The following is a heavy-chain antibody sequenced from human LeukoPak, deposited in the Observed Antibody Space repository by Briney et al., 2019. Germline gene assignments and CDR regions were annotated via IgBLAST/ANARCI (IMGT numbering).Heavy chain of an antibody. CDR1: GFTFSSHG. D-gene: IGHD3-10*01. CDR2: ISGSGDYT. J-gene: IGHJ4*02. V-gene: IGHV3-23*01. CDR3: ARTTTMVRGVTASPFDY. Sequence: GGTLRLSCAASGFTFSSHGRSWVRQAPGKGLEGVSPISGSGDYTYYADSVKGRFTISRDNSKNTLYLQMNSLRAEDTAVYYCARTTTMVRGVTASPFDYWGQGTLVTVSS.